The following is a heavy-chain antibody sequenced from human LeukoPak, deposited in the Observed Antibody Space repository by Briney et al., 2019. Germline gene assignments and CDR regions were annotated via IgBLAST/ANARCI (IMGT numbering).Heavy chain of an antibody. CDR1: GDSINSINYY. D-gene: IGHD4-11*01. CDR2: TSSGGHT. V-gene: IGHV4-39*07. J-gene: IGHJ4*02. CDR3: ARGRPPYSNSKFDY. Sequence: PSETLSLTCTVSGDSINSINYYWGWIRQPPGEGLEWIASTSSGGHTFYNPSLKSRVTISIDTSKNQFSLQLSSVTAADTAVYYCARGRPPYSNSKFDYWGQGIRVTVSS.